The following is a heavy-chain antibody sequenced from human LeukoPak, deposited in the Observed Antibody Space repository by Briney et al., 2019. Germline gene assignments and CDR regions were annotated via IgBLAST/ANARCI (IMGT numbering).Heavy chain of an antibody. Sequence: GGSLRLSCAASGFTFSSYSMNWVRQAPGKGLEWVSYISSSSSTIYYADSVKGRFTISRDNAENSLYLQMNSLRAEDTAVYYCARVYGSGSYAAFDYWGQGTLVTVSS. CDR2: ISSSSSTI. J-gene: IGHJ4*02. CDR3: ARVYGSGSYAAFDY. D-gene: IGHD3-10*01. V-gene: IGHV3-48*01. CDR1: GFTFSSYS.